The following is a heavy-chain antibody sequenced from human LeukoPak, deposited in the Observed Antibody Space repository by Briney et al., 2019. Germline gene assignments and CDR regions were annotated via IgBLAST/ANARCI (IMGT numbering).Heavy chain of an antibody. V-gene: IGHV1-18*01. J-gene: IGHJ6*03. Sequence: VASVKVSCKASGYTFTSYGISWVRQAPGQGLEWMGWISAYNGNTNYAQKLQGRVTMTTDTSTSTAYMELRSLRSDDTAVYYCARGRGYSGYVASYYYYMDVWGKGTTVTVSS. D-gene: IGHD5-12*01. CDR1: GYTFTSYG. CDR3: ARGRGYSGYVASYYYYMDV. CDR2: ISAYNGNT.